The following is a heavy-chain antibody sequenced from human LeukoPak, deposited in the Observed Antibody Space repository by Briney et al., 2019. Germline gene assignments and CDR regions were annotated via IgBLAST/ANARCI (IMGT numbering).Heavy chain of an antibody. D-gene: IGHD1-26*01. CDR2: INPNSGGT. CDR3: ASPQKKGRFDAFDI. J-gene: IGHJ3*02. V-gene: IGHV1-2*02. CDR1: GYTFTGYY. Sequence: ASVKVSCKASGYTFTGYYMHWVRQAPGQGLEWMGWINPNSGGTNYAQKFQGRVTMTRDTSISTAHMELSRLRSDDTAVYYCASPQKKGRFDAFDIWGQGTMVTVSS.